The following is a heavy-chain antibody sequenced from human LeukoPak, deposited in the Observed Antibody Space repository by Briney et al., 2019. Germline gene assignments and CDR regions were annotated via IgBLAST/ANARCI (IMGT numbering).Heavy chain of an antibody. CDR2: ISVYSGIT. CDR3: ARTRGYSYGPLGEDAFDI. J-gene: IGHJ3*02. D-gene: IGHD5-18*01. V-gene: IGHV1-18*01. Sequence: ASVKVSCKAAGYTFNSYGISWVRQAPGQGLEWIGWISVYSGITKSAQKVQGRVTMTTDTSTSTAYMELRSLRSDDTAVYYCARTRGYSYGPLGEDAFDIWGQGTMVTVSS. CDR1: GYTFNSYG.